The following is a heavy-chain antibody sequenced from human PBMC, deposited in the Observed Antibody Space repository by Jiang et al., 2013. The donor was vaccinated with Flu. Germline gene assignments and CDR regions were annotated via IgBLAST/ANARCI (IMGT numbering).Heavy chain of an antibody. J-gene: IGHJ5*02. CDR1: GYSFTNYW. V-gene: IGHV5-51*06. D-gene: IGHD3-10*01. CDR3: AKGRLGFRGIEGNWFDP. CDR2: IYPGDSDT. Sequence: FCKGSGYSFTNYWIGWVRQMPGKGLEWMGIIYPGDSDTIYSPSFQGQVTISVDKSIGTAYLQWSSLKASDSAMYYCAKGRLGFRGIEGNWFDPWGQGTRVTVSS.